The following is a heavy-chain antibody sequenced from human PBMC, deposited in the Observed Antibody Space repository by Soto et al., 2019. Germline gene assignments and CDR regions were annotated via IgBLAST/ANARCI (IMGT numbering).Heavy chain of an antibody. CDR3: ARGSEYSSSWFDY. J-gene: IGHJ4*02. V-gene: IGHV1-18*01. CDR2: ISAYNGNT. Sequence: ASVKVSCKASGYSFTSYGISWVRQAPGQGLEWMGWISAYNGNTKFAQNFQGRVTMTTDTPTSTAYMELRSLRSDDTAVYYCARGSEYSSSWFDYWGQGTLVTVSS. CDR1: GYSFTSYG. D-gene: IGHD6-13*01.